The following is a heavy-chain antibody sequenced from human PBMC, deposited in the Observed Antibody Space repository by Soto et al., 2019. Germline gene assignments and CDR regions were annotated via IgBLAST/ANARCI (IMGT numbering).Heavy chain of an antibody. CDR2: IIPIFGTA. J-gene: IGHJ6*02. CDR1: GGTFSSYA. D-gene: IGHD2-2*01. Sequence: GASVKVSCKASGGTFSSYAISWVRQAPGQGLEWMGGIIPIFGTANYAQKFQGRVTITADESTSTAYMELSSLRSEDTAVYYCASEYCISTSCYGEDDYSNYGYYYYYGMDVWGQGTTVTVSS. CDR3: ASEYCISTSCYGEDDYSNYGYYYYYGMDV. V-gene: IGHV1-69*13.